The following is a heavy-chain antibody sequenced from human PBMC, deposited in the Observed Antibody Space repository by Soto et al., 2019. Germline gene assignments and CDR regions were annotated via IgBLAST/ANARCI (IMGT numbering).Heavy chain of an antibody. CDR1: GGSISSYY. V-gene: IGHV4-59*01. CDR3: ARSLAAGPGVDGSSWYYFDY. D-gene: IGHD6-13*01. J-gene: IGHJ4*02. Sequence: PSETLSLTCTVSGGSISSYYWSWIRQPPGKGLEWIGYIYYSGSTNYNPSLKSRVTISVDTSKNQFSLKLSSVTAADTAVYYCARSLAAGPGVDGSSWYYFDYWGQGTLVTVSS. CDR2: IYYSGST.